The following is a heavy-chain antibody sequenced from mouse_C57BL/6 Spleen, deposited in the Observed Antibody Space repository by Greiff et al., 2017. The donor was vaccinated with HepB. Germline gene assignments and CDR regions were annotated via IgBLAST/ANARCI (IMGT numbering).Heavy chain of an antibody. Sequence: EVHLVESGGGLVKPGGSLKLSCAASGFTFSDYGMHWVRQAPEKGLEWVAYISSGSSTIYYADTVKGRFTISRDNAKNTLFLQMTSLRSEDTAMYYLARRYYGYFDYWGQGTTLTVSS. CDR2: ISSGSSTI. CDR3: ARRYYGYFDY. D-gene: IGHD1-1*01. J-gene: IGHJ2*01. CDR1: GFTFSDYG. V-gene: IGHV5-17*01.